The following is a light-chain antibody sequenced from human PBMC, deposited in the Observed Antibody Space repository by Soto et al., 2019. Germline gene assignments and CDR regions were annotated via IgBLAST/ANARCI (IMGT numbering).Light chain of an antibody. CDR2: GAS. V-gene: IGKV3-15*01. CDR3: QQYHSYSYT. Sequence: EIVMTQSPATLSVSPGERATLSCRASQSVSSNLAWYQQKPGQAPRLLIYGASTRATGIPARFSGSGSGTEFTLTISSLQPDDFATYYCQQYHSYSYTFGQGTKVDIK. CDR1: QSVSSN. J-gene: IGKJ2*01.